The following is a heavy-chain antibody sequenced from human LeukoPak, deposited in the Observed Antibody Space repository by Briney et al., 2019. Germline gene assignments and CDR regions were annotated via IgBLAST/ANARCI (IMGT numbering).Heavy chain of an antibody. CDR1: GFSLSTSGVG. J-gene: IGHJ4*02. Sequence: ESGPTLVNPTQTLTLTCTFSGFSLSTSGVGVGWTRQPPGKGLEWLALIYWDDDKRYSPSLKSRLTITKDTSKNQVVLTMTNMDPVDTATYYCAHKKMSLCYSDWFVDYWGQGTLVTVSS. D-gene: IGHD3-9*01. CDR2: IYWDDDK. V-gene: IGHV2-5*02. CDR3: AHKKMSLCYSDWFVDY.